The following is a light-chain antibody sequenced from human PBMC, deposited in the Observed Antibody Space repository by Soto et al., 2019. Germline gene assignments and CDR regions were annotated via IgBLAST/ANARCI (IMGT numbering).Light chain of an antibody. Sequence: DIQMNQSPSSLSASVGDRVTITCRASQSSSSYLNWDQQKPGKAPKLLIYDASSLQIGVPSRFSGSGSGTDFTLTISSLQPEDCATYYCQQSYSTPITFGHGTRLEIK. V-gene: IGKV1-39*01. J-gene: IGKJ5*01. CDR3: QQSYSTPIT. CDR2: DAS. CDR1: QSSSSY.